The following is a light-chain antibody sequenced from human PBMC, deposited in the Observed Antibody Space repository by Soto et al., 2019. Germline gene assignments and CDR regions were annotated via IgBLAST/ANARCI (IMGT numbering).Light chain of an antibody. Sequence: GDRVTITCRARQSISSWLAWYQQKPGKAPKLLIYDASSLESGVPSRFSGSGSGTEFTLTISSLQPDDFATYYCQQYNSYSWTFGQGTRLEIK. J-gene: IGKJ5*01. V-gene: IGKV1-5*01. CDR1: QSISSW. CDR2: DAS. CDR3: QQYNSYSWT.